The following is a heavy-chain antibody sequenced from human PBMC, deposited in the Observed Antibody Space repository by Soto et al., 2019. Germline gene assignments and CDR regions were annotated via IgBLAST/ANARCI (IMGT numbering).Heavy chain of an antibody. Sequence: SETLSLTCTVSGGSISSYYWSWIRQPPGKGLEWIGYIYYSGSTNYNPSLKSRVTISVDTSKNQFSLKLSSVTAADTAVYYCARNYGSGPNYYYGMDVWGQGTTVTVSS. CDR3: ARNYGSGPNYYYGMDV. D-gene: IGHD3-10*01. V-gene: IGHV4-59*01. J-gene: IGHJ6*02. CDR2: IYYSGST. CDR1: GGSISSYY.